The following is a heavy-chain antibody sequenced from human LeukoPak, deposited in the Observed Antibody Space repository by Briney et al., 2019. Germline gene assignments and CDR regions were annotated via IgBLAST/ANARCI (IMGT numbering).Heavy chain of an antibody. CDR1: GYNFIGYY. V-gene: IGHV1-2*04. J-gene: IGHJ3*01. D-gene: IGHD4-11*01. CDR3: ATTRDYTDAFAS. Sequence: ASVKVSCKASGYNFIGYYIHWVRQAPGQGLEWMGCINPRSGGTNYAPKFQGWVTMTRDTSITTAYMDMSRLTSDDTAAYYCATTRDYTDAFASWGQGTMVTVSP. CDR2: INPRSGGT.